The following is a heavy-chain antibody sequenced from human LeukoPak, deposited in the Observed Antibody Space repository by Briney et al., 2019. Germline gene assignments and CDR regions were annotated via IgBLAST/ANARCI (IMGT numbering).Heavy chain of an antibody. CDR1: GGSFSGYY. Sequence: SETLSLTCAVYGGSFSGYYWSWIRQPPGKGLEWIGYIYYSGSTNYNPSLKSRVTISVDTSKNQFSLKLSSVTAADTAVYYCARAGKSSSWYGANYYYYMDVWGKGTTVTISS. D-gene: IGHD6-13*01. V-gene: IGHV4-59*01. CDR2: IYYSGST. CDR3: ARAGKSSSWYGANYYYYMDV. J-gene: IGHJ6*03.